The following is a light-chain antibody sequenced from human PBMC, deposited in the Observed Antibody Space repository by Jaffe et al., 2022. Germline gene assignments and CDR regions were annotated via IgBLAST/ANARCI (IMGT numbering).Light chain of an antibody. CDR3: GTWDSSLG. V-gene: IGLV1-51*02. J-gene: IGLJ3*02. Sequence: QSVLTQPPSVSAAPGQKVTISCSGSSSNIGNNYVSWYQQLPGTAPKLLIYENNKRPSGIPDRFSGSKSGTSATLGITGLQTGDEADYYCGTWDSSLGFGGGTKLTVL. CDR2: ENN. CDR1: SSNIGNNY.